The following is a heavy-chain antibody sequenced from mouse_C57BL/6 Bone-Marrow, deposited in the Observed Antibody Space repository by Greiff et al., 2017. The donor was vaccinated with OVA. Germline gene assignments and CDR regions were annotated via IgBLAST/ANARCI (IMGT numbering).Heavy chain of an antibody. J-gene: IGHJ2*01. Sequence: QVQLQQPGAELVKPGASVKLSCKASGYTFTSYWMHWVKQRPGQGLEWIGMIHPNSGSTNYNEKFKGKATLTVDKSSSTAYMQLSSLTSEDSAVYDCARDSSGRDYWGQGTTLTVSS. D-gene: IGHD3-2*02. CDR1: GYTFTSYW. CDR2: IHPNSGST. CDR3: ARDSSGRDY. V-gene: IGHV1-64*01.